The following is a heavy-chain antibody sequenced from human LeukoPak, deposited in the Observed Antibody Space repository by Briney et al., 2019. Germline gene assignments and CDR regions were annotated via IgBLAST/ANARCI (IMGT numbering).Heavy chain of an antibody. Sequence: SETLSLICTVSGGSIRNYYWSWIRQPPGKGLEWIGNIYYSGSTRNNPSLKSRVTISADTSKNQLSLKLSSVTAADTAVYYCARHARGDAFDIWGQGTMVTVSS. J-gene: IGHJ3*02. CDR1: GGSIRNYY. CDR3: ARHARGDAFDI. V-gene: IGHV4-59*01. D-gene: IGHD2-2*01. CDR2: IYYSGST.